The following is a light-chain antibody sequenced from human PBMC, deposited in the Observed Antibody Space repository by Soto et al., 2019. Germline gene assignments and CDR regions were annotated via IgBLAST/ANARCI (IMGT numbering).Light chain of an antibody. J-gene: IGKJ1*01. Sequence: DIQMTQSPSTLSASVGDRVTITCRASQSISDSLAWYQQKPGKAPKLLIYEAASLKSGVQSRFSGSRSGTEYTLTISRLQPADFATYYCQQYNGYWTFGQGTKVEIK. V-gene: IGKV1-5*03. CDR1: QSISDS. CDR2: EAA. CDR3: QQYNGYWT.